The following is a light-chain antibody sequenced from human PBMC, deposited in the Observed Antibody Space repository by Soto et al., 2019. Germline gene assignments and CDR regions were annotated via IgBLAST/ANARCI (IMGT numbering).Light chain of an antibody. CDR1: SGHSSYI. CDR3: ETWDSNTRV. V-gene: IGLV4-60*02. CDR2: LEGSGSY. J-gene: IGLJ3*02. Sequence: QPVLTQSSSASASLGSSVKLTCTLSSGHSSYIIAWHQQQPGKAPRYLMKLEGSGSYNMGSGVPDRFSGSSSGADRYLTISNLQFEDEAEYYCETWDSNTRVFGGGTKLTVL.